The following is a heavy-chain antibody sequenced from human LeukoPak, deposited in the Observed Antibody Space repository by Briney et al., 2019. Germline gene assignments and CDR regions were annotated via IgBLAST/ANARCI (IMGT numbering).Heavy chain of an antibody. CDR2: INHSGST. D-gene: IGHD3-10*01. V-gene: IGHV4-34*01. CDR3: ARDLYPNYYGSGSYFRFDP. CDR1: GGSFSGYY. Sequence: SETLSLTCAVYGGSFSGYYWSWIRQPPGKGLEWIGEINHSGSTNYNPSLKSRVTISVDASKNQFSLKLSSVTAADTAVYYCARDLYPNYYGSGSYFRFDPWGQGTLVTVSS. J-gene: IGHJ5*02.